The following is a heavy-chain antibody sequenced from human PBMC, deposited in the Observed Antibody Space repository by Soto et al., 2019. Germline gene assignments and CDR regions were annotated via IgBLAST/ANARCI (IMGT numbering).Heavy chain of an antibody. Sequence: QVQLQESGPGLVKPSGTLSLTCAVSGGSISSSNWWSWVRQPPGKGLEWIGEIYHSGSTNYNPSLKSRVTISVDKSKNQFSLKLSSVTAADTAVYYCASRPNYYDSSGYSAFFAFDIWGQGTMVTVSS. J-gene: IGHJ3*02. D-gene: IGHD3-22*01. CDR1: GGSISSSNW. CDR2: IYHSGST. V-gene: IGHV4-4*02. CDR3: ASRPNYYDSSGYSAFFAFDI.